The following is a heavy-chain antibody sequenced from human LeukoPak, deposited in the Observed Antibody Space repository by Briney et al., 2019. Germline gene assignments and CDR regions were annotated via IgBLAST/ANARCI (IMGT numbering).Heavy chain of an antibody. J-gene: IGHJ4*02. CDR1: GGSISSFY. CDR2: ISYSGNT. V-gene: IGHV4-59*01. CDR3: VRGGSGYDSFDY. Sequence: SETLSLTCTVSGGSISSFYWSWIRQPPGKGLEWIGYISYSGNTNYNPSLKSRVTISLDTAKKQFSLELNSVTAADTAVYYCVRGGSGYDSFDYWGQGTLVTVSS. D-gene: IGHD5-12*01.